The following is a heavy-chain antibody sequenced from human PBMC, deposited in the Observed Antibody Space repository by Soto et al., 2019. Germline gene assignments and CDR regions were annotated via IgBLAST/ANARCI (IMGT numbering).Heavy chain of an antibody. V-gene: IGHV1-46*01. J-gene: IGHJ6*02. D-gene: IGHD3-16*01. CDR1: GYTFTSYY. CDR2: INPSGGST. Sequence: ASVKVSCKASGYTFTSYYMHWVRQAPGQGLEWMGIINPSGGSTSYAQKFQGRVTMARDTSTSTVYMELSSLRSEDTAVYYCARDWAEYYYGMDVWGQGTTVTVSS. CDR3: ARDWAEYYYGMDV.